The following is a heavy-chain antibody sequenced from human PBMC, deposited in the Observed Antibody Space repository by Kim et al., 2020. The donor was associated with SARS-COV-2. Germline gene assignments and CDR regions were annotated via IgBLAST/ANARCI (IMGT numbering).Heavy chain of an antibody. V-gene: IGHV4-34*01. D-gene: IGHD3-3*01. CDR1: GVSFSGYY. CDR2: INHSGST. J-gene: IGHJ6*02. Sequence: SETLSLTCAVYGVSFSGYYWSWIRQPPGKGLEWIGEINHSGSTNYNPSLKSRVTISVDTSKNQFSLKLSSVTAADTAVYYCARERAPTIFGVVINYYGMDVWGQGTTVTVSS. CDR3: ARERAPTIFGVVINYYGMDV.